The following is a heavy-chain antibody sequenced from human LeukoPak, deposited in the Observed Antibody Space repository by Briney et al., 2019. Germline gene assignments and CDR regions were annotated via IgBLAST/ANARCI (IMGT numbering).Heavy chain of an antibody. V-gene: IGHV3-30*04. CDR2: ISYDGSNK. D-gene: IGHD3-10*01. CDR3: ARSLLLWFGELSSVVLDY. CDR1: GFTFSSYA. Sequence: PGRSLRLSCAASGFTFSSYAMHWVRQAPGKGLEWVAFISYDGSNKYYADSVKGRFTISRDNAKNSLYLQMNSLRAEDTAVYYCARSLLLWFGELSSVVLDYWGQGTLVTVSS. J-gene: IGHJ4*02.